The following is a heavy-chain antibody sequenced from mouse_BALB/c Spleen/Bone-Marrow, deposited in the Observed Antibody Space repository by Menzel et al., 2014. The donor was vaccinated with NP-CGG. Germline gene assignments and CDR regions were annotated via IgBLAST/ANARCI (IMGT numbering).Heavy chain of an antibody. CDR1: GFSLTGYG. V-gene: IGHV2-6-7*01. CDR3: AREGPYGNYAMDY. J-gene: IGHJ4*01. D-gene: IGHD2-10*02. Sequence: VQRVESGPGLVAPSQSLSITCTVSGFSLTGYGVNWVRQPPGKGLEWLGMIWGDGSTDYNSALKSRLSISKDNSKSQVFLKMNSLQTDDTARYYXAREGPYGNYAMDYRGQGTSVTVSS. CDR2: IWGDGST.